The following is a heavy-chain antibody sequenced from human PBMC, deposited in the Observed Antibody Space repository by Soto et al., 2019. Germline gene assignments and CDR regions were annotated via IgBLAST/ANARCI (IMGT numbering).Heavy chain of an antibody. Sequence: PGGSLRLSCAASGFTFSSYGMHWVRQAPGKGLEWVAVISYDGSNKYYADSVKGRFTISRDNSKNTLYLQMNSLRAEDTAVYYCAKDRTLSGRPRVVAGTPYYMDVWGKGTTVTVSS. D-gene: IGHD6-19*01. CDR2: ISYDGSNK. CDR3: AKDRTLSGRPRVVAGTPYYMDV. V-gene: IGHV3-30*18. CDR1: GFTFSSYG. J-gene: IGHJ6*03.